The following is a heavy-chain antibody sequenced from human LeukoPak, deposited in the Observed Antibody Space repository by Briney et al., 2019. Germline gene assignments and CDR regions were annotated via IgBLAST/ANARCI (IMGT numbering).Heavy chain of an antibody. CDR2: ISAYNGNT. CDR3: ARVLYDYVWGSYRSFDY. J-gene: IGHJ4*02. V-gene: IGHV1-18*01. D-gene: IGHD3-16*02. Sequence: ASVKVSCKASGYTFTSYGISWVRQAPGQGLEWMGWISAYNGNTNYAQKLQGRVTMTTDTSTSTAYMELRSLRSDDTAVYYCARVLYDYVWGSYRSFDYWGQGTLVTVSS. CDR1: GYTFTSYG.